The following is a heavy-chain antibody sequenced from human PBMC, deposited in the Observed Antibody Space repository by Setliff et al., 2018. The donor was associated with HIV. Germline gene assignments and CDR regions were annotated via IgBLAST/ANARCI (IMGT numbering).Heavy chain of an antibody. CDR3: ARHGGYNPLDY. Sequence: GESLKISCKTSGYSFSSYWIGWVRQMPGKGLEWIGIIYPSDSDTRYSPSFQGQVTISVGKSTSTAYLQWSSLRASDTAMYYCARHGGYNPLDYWGQGTLVTVSS. D-gene: IGHD5-12*01. V-gene: IGHV5-51*01. CDR2: IYPSDSDT. CDR1: GYSFSSYW. J-gene: IGHJ4*02.